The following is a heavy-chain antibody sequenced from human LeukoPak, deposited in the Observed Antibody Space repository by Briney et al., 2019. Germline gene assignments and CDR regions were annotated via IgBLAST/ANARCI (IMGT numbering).Heavy chain of an antibody. CDR1: GFTLSSYS. CDR2: ISTSSRTI. CDR3: SNGIYSSSY. Sequence: PGGSLRLSCAASGFTLSSYSMNWVRQAPGKGLEWISYISTSSRTIYYADSVKGRFTISRDNAKNSLYLQMNNLRAEDTAVYYCSNGIYSSSYWGQGTLVTVSS. J-gene: IGHJ4*02. V-gene: IGHV3-48*01. D-gene: IGHD6-6*01.